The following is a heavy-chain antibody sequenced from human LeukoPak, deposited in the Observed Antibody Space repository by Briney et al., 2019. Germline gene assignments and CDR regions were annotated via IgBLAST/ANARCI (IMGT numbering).Heavy chain of an antibody. CDR3: AREGGRTVAGTFDN. CDR2: IRYHGRDK. Sequence: PGGSLRLSCAASGFTFRTSGMHWVRQAPGKGLEWVAFIRYHGRDKYYADSVKGRFTISRDNSKNTPYMEVNSLRAEDTAVYYCAREGGRTVAGTFDNWGQGTLVTVSS. D-gene: IGHD6-19*01. V-gene: IGHV3-30*02. CDR1: GFTFRTSG. J-gene: IGHJ4*02.